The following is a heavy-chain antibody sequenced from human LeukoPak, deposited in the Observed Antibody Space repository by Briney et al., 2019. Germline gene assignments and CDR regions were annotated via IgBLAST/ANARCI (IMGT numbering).Heavy chain of an antibody. CDR3: ARDMKEQFYGDYYYGMDV. V-gene: IGHV4-30-4*01. J-gene: IGHJ6*02. Sequence: SETLSLTCTVSGGSISSGDYYWSWIRQPPGKGLEWIGYIYYSGSTYYNPSLKSRVTISVDTSKNQFSLKLSSVTAADTAVYYCARDMKEQFYGDYYYGMDVWGQGTTVTVSS. D-gene: IGHD4-17*01. CDR1: GGSISSGDYY. CDR2: IYYSGST.